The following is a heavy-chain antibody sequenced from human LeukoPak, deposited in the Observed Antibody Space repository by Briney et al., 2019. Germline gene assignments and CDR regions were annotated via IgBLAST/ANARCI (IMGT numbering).Heavy chain of an antibody. D-gene: IGHD2-21*01. Sequence: GGSLRLSCAASGFTFSSYSMNWVRQAPGKGLEWVSSISSSSSYIYYADSVKGRFTISRDNAKNSLYLQMNSLRAEDTAVYHCAKDWEAYCGGDCYSAFDSWGQGALVTVSS. CDR2: ISSSSSYI. J-gene: IGHJ4*02. CDR3: AKDWEAYCGGDCYSAFDS. CDR1: GFTFSSYS. V-gene: IGHV3-21*01.